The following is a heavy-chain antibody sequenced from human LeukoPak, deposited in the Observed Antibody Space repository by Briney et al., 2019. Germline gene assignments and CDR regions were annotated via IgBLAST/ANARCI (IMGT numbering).Heavy chain of an antibody. CDR3: ARRIRGSGSFNYFDY. CDR1: GGSISSYY. CDR2: IYYSGST. J-gene: IGHJ4*02. D-gene: IGHD3-10*01. V-gene: IGHV4-59*12. Sequence: NPSETLSLTCTVSGGSISSYYWSWIRQPPGKGLEWIGYIYYSGSTNYNPSLKSRVTISVDTSKNQFSLKLSSVTAADTAVYYCARRIRGSGSFNYFDYWGQGTLVTVSS.